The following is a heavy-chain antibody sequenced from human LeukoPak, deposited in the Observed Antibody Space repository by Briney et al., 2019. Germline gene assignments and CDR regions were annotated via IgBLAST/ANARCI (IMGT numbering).Heavy chain of an antibody. D-gene: IGHD3-22*01. CDR2: IYTSGST. J-gene: IGHJ4*02. CDR1: GGSISSYY. V-gene: IGHV4-4*07. CDR3: AGTMIVEGKYYFDY. Sequence: SETLSLTCTASGGSISSYYWSWIRQPAGKGLEWIGRIYTSGSTNYNPSLKSRVTMSVDTSKNQFSLKLSSVTAADTAVYYCAGTMIVEGKYYFDYWGQGTLVTVSS.